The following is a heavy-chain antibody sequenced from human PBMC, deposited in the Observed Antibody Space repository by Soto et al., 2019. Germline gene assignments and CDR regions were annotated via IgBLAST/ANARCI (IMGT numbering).Heavy chain of an antibody. Sequence: ASVKVSCKASGYTFTSYYMHWVRQPPGQGLEWMGIINPSGGSTSYAQKFQGRVTMTRDTSTSTVYMELSSLRSEDTAVYYCARDLKEDGLSYWYFDLWGRGTLVTVSS. CDR3: ARDLKEDGLSYWYFDL. J-gene: IGHJ2*01. D-gene: IGHD2-15*01. CDR1: GYTFTSYY. CDR2: INPSGGST. V-gene: IGHV1-46*01.